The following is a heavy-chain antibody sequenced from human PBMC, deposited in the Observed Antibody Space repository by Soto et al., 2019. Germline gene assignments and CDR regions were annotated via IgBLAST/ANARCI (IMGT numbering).Heavy chain of an antibody. J-gene: IGHJ5*02. D-gene: IGHD2-2*01. CDR3: ARGAQYQLLWGNWFDP. Sequence: SETLSLTCAVYGGSFSGYYWSWIRQPPGKGLEWIGEINHSGSTNYNPSLKSRVTISVDTSKNQFSLKLGSVTAADTAVYYCARGAQYQLLWGNWFDPWGQGTLVTVSS. CDR1: GGSFSGYY. V-gene: IGHV4-34*01. CDR2: INHSGST.